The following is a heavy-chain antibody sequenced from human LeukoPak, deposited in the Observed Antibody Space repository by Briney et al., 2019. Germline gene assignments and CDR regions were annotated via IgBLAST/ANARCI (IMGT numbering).Heavy chain of an antibody. CDR1: GFTFSDYY. V-gene: IGHV3-23*01. D-gene: IGHD3-10*01. J-gene: IGHJ4*02. CDR3: AKLEYGASSGSYALYFDY. CDR2: ISGSGGST. Sequence: GGSLRLSCAASGFTFSDYYMSWVRQAPGKGLEWASAISGSGGSTYYADSVKGRFTISRDNSKNTLYLQMNSLRAEDTAVYYCAKLEYGASSGSYALYFDYWGQGTLVTVSS.